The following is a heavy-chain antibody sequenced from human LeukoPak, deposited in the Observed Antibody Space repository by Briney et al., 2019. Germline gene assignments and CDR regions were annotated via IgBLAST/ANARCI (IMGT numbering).Heavy chain of an antibody. V-gene: IGHV4-4*07. J-gene: IGHJ3*01. Sequence: PSETLSLTCSVSRGSLNTYYWSWIRQPAGKGLEWIGRIYISGNTNYNPSLQSRVTMSVDTSKNQFSLKVSSVTAADTAVYYCARERRLLRGDAFDVWGQGTRVTVSS. CDR2: IYISGNT. CDR3: ARERRLLRGDAFDV. D-gene: IGHD4-23*01. CDR1: RGSLNTYY.